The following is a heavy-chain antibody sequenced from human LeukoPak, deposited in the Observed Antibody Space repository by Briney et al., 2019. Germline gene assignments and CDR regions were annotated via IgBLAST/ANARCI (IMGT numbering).Heavy chain of an antibody. CDR1: GGSISSYY. Sequence: SETLSLTCTVSGGSISSYYWSWIRQPAGKGLEWIGRIYTSGSTNYNPSLKSRVTMSVDTSKNQFSLKLSSVTAADTAVYYCARESPNYDFWSGYYYYYMDVWGKGTTVTVFS. V-gene: IGHV4-4*07. CDR3: ARESPNYDFWSGYYYYYMDV. D-gene: IGHD3-3*01. J-gene: IGHJ6*03. CDR2: IYTSGST.